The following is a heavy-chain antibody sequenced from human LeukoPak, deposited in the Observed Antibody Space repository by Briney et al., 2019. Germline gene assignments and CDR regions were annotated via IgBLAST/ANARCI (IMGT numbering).Heavy chain of an antibody. D-gene: IGHD6-13*01. J-gene: IGHJ4*02. CDR1: GFTVSSNY. V-gene: IGHV3-48*02. CDR2: ISSSSSTI. CDR3: ARDHYSRNDH. Sequence: GGPLRLSCAASGFTVSSNYMSWVRQAPGKGLEWVSYISSSSSTIYYTGSVKGRFTISRDNAKNSVYLHMNSLRDEDTAVYYCARDHYSRNDHWGQGTLVTVSS.